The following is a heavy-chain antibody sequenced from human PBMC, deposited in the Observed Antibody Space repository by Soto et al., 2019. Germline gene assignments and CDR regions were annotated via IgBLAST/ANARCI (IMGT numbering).Heavy chain of an antibody. D-gene: IGHD6-19*01. CDR2: IYYSGNS. CDR3: ARHGLEDEQWLVKVGFHH. V-gene: IGHV4-39*01. Sequence: QLQLQESGPGLVKPSETLSLTCTGSGGSISSTSYYWGWIRQPPGKGLEWIGSIYYSGNSYYNPSLKSRVTMSVDRSKNQFSLKLSSVTAADTAVYYCARHGLEDEQWLVKVGFHHWGQGTLVTVSS. J-gene: IGHJ1*01. CDR1: GGSISSTSYY.